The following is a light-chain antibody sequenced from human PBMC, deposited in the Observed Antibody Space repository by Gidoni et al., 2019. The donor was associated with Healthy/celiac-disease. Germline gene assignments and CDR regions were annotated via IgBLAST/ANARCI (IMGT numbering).Light chain of an antibody. CDR1: QSVSSY. CDR3: QQRSNWPTLT. V-gene: IGKV3-11*01. J-gene: IGKJ4*01. CDR2: DAS. Sequence: EIVLTQSPATLSLSPGERATLSCRASQSVSSYLAWYQQKPGQAPRLLIYDASNRATGIPARFRGSGAGTDFTFTISSLEAEDFAVYYCQQRSNWPTLTFGGGTKVEIK.